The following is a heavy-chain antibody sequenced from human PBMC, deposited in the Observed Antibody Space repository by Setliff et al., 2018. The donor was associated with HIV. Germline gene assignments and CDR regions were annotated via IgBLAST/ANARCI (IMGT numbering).Heavy chain of an antibody. CDR1: GFTFSNYA. V-gene: IGHV3-23*01. D-gene: IGHD3-3*01. CDR3: ARAFSGYYFDY. CDR2: ILSTGERT. J-gene: IGHJ4*02. Sequence: LRLSCAASGFTFSNYAMSWVRQAPGEGLEWVSAILSTGERTFYADSVKGRFTISRDNSKNTVYLQMNSLRAEDTAEYYCARAFSGYYFDYWGQGTLVTV.